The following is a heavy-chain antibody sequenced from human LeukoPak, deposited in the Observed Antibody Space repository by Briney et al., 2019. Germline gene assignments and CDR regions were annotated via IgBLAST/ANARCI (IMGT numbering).Heavy chain of an antibody. CDR2: IYPNSGAT. CDR1: GYTFNGYY. CDR3: GTLLSNGPFDY. J-gene: IGHJ4*02. Sequence: ASVKVSCKASGYTFNGYYMHWVRQAPGQGLEWMGYIYPNSGATKYAQKFQGRVTMTRDTSISTAYMELSGLRSDDTAVYYCGTLLSNGPFDYWGQGSLVTVSS. V-gene: IGHV1-2*02.